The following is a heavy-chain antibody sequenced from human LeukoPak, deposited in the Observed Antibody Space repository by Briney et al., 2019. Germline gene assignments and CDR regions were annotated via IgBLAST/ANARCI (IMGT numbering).Heavy chain of an antibody. Sequence: PGGSLRLSCAASGFTFSSYSMNWVRQAPGKGLKWVSSISSSSSYIYYADSVKGRFTISRDNAKNSLYLQMNSLRAEDTAVYYCAREHYGPPDAFDIWGQGTMVTVSS. CDR1: GFTFSSYS. J-gene: IGHJ3*02. CDR3: AREHYGPPDAFDI. V-gene: IGHV3-21*01. CDR2: ISSSSSYI. D-gene: IGHD3-16*01.